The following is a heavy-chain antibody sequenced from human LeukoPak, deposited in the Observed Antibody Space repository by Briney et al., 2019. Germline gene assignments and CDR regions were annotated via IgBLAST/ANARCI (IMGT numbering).Heavy chain of an antibody. CDR2: IYYSGST. Sequence: TSETLSLTCTVSGGSISSSSYYWGWIRQPPGKGLEWIGSIYYSGSTYYNPSLKSRVTISVDTSKNQFSLKLSSATAADTAVYYCAKDRRYYDSSGYYYGIYYYYGMDVWGQGTTVTVSS. V-gene: IGHV4-39*02. CDR1: GGSISSSSYY. CDR3: AKDRRYYDSSGYYYGIYYYYGMDV. D-gene: IGHD3-22*01. J-gene: IGHJ6*02.